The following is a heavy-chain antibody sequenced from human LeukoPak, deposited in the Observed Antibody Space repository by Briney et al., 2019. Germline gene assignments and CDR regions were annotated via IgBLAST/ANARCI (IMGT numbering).Heavy chain of an antibody. J-gene: IGHJ5*02. Sequence: TSETLSLTCAVYGGSFSGYYWSWIRQPPGKGLEWIGEINHSGSTNYNPSLKSRVTISVDASKNQFSLKLSSVTAADTAVCYCARGRASYDYVWGSYRYPNSNWFDPWGQGTLVTVSS. CDR3: ARGRASYDYVWGSYRYPNSNWFDP. V-gene: IGHV4-34*01. CDR1: GGSFSGYY. CDR2: INHSGST. D-gene: IGHD3-16*02.